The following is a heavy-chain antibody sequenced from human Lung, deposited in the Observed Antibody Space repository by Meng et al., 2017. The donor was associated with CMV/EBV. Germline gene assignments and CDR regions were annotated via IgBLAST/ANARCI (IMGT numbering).Heavy chain of an antibody. CDR2: IYPGDSDT. V-gene: IGHV5-51*01. Sequence: GGSLRLXCKGSGYRFTSYWIGWVPQMPGKGLEWMGIIYPGDSDTRYSPSFQGQVTISADKSISTAYLQWSSLKASDTAMYYCTRQSSLGYCSSTSCYSYYGMDVWXQGTXVTVSS. CDR1: GYRFTSYW. D-gene: IGHD2-2*02. J-gene: IGHJ6*02. CDR3: TRQSSLGYCSSTSCYSYYGMDV.